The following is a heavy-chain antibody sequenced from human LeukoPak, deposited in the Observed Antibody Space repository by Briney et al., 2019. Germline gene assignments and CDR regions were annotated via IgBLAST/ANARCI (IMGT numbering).Heavy chain of an antibody. CDR3: ANGYGSTYYNGLDI. V-gene: IGHV3-74*03. CDR1: GFXFNNYW. CDR2: INSDGSST. Sequence: GGSLRLSCAASGFXFNNYWIHWVRQGPGKGRVWVSRINSDGSSTTYADSVKGRFTISRDNAKNTLYLQMNSLRAEDTAVYYCANGYGSTYYNGLDIRGQGTMVTVSS. J-gene: IGHJ3*02. D-gene: IGHD6-13*01.